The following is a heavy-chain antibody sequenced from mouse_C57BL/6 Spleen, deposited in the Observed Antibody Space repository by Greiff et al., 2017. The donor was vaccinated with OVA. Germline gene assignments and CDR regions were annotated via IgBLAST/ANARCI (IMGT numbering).Heavy chain of an antibody. J-gene: IGHJ2*01. CDR3: ARGGDGYYED. V-gene: IGHV1-69*01. CDR1: GYTFTSYW. D-gene: IGHD2-3*01. Sequence: VQLQQSGAELVMPGASVKLSCKASGYTFTSYWMHWVKQRPGQGLEWIGEIDPSDSYTNYNQKFKGKSTLTVDKSSSTAYMQLSSLTSEDSAVYYCARGGDGYYEDWGQGTTLTVSS. CDR2: IDPSDSYT.